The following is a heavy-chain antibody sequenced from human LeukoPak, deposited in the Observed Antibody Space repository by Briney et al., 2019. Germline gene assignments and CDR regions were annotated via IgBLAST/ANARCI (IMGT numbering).Heavy chain of an antibody. CDR3: ARAQPPLYGDYVG. J-gene: IGHJ4*02. Sequence: GGSLRLSCAASGFTFSSYWMSWVRQAPGQGLEWVSSISSSSRYIYYADSVKGRFTISRDNAKNTLYLQMNSLRAEDTAVYYCARAQPPLYGDYVGWGQGTLVTVSS. V-gene: IGHV3-21*01. CDR2: ISSSSRYI. D-gene: IGHD4-17*01. CDR1: GFTFSSYW.